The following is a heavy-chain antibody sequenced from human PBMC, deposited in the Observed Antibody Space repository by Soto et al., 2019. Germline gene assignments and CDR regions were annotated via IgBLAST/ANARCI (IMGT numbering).Heavy chain of an antibody. D-gene: IGHD3-9*01. CDR2: IYYSGST. CDR3: ARDKHIRYFDAYYFDY. Sequence: PWETLSLTCTVSGGSISSYYWSWIRQPPGKGLEWIGYIYYSGSTNYNPSLKSRVTISVDTSKNQFSLKLSSVTAADTAVYYCARDKHIRYFDAYYFDYWGQGTLVTVSS. CDR1: GGSISSYY. V-gene: IGHV4-59*01. J-gene: IGHJ4*02.